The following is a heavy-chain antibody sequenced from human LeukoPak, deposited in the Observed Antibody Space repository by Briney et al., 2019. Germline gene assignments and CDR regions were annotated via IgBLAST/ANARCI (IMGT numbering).Heavy chain of an antibody. CDR2: ISSSGSAT. CDR1: GFIFSNFA. V-gene: IGHV3-64D*08. CDR3: VKVQADAFHI. Sequence: PGGSLRLSCSASGFIFSNFAMHWVRQAPGKGLEYVSAISSSGSATYYADSVKGRFSIARDNSKNTLYLQMRSLTTEDTAVYFCVKVQADAFHIWGQGTVVTVSS. J-gene: IGHJ3*02.